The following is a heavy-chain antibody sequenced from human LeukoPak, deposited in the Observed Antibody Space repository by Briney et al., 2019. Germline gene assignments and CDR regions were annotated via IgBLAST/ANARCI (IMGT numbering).Heavy chain of an antibody. CDR3: ARDLYSSSWYSDY. J-gene: IGHJ4*02. CDR2: IKQDGSEK. V-gene: IGHV3-7*04. D-gene: IGHD6-13*01. Sequence: GGSLRLSCAASGFTFSNAWMSWVRQAPGKGLEWVANIKQDGSEKYYVDSVKGRFTISRDNAKNSLYLQMNSLRAEDTAVYYCARDLYSSSWYSDYWGQGTLVTVSS. CDR1: GFTFSNAW.